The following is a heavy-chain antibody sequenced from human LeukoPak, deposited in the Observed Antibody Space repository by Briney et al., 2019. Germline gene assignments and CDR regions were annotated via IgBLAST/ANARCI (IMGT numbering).Heavy chain of an antibody. CDR3: ATDRNSGKYYDY. D-gene: IGHD1-26*01. CDR1: GITFSSYS. J-gene: IGHJ4*02. Sequence: GGSLRLSCGASGITFSSYSMNWVRQAPGKGLGWVSYISSSGSTKYYADSVKGRFTVSRDNAKNTLYLQMNSLRAEDTAVYYCATDRNSGKYYDYWGQGTLVTVSS. V-gene: IGHV3-48*01. CDR2: ISSSGSTK.